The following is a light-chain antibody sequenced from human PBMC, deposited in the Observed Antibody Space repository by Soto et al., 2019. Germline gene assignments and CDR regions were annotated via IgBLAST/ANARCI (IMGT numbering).Light chain of an antibody. V-gene: IGLV3-21*04. Sequence: SYELTQPPSVSVAPGKTATITCGGDNIGTKNVHWYQQKTGQAPVLVLRYDSDRPSGIPERFSGSNSGNTATLTISRVEAGDEADSHWQVWDSNSDHYVFGTGTKVTVL. J-gene: IGLJ1*01. CDR3: QVWDSNSDHYV. CDR2: YDS. CDR1: NIGTKN.